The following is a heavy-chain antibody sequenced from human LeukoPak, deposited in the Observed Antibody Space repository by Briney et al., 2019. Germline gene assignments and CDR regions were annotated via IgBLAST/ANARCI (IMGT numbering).Heavy chain of an antibody. V-gene: IGHV3-9*01. CDR2: ISWNSGSI. CDR1: GFTFDDYA. D-gene: IGHD1-1*01. J-gene: IGHJ4*02. Sequence: PGRSLRLSCAASGFTFDDYAMHWVRQAPGKGLEWVSGISWNSGSIGYADSVKGRFTISRDNAKNSLYLQMNSLRAEDTAVYYCARLTSAVTTFVYWGQGTLVTVSS. CDR3: ARLTSAVTTFVY.